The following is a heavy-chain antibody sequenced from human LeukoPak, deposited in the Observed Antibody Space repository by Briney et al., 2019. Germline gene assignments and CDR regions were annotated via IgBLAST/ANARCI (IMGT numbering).Heavy chain of an antibody. Sequence: PSQTLSLTCTVSGGSISSGSYYWSWIRQPAGKGLEWIGRVYTSGSTNYNPSLKSRVTISVDTSKNQFSLKLSSVTAADTAVYYCASTHYDFWSGYYDWGQGTLVTVSS. D-gene: IGHD3-3*01. CDR3: ASTHYDFWSGYYD. J-gene: IGHJ4*02. V-gene: IGHV4-61*02. CDR2: VYTSGST. CDR1: GGSISSGSYY.